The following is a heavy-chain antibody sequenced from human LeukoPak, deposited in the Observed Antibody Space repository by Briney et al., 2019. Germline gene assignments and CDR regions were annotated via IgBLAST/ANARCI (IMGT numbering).Heavy chain of an antibody. V-gene: IGHV1-69*16. J-gene: IGHJ1*01. CDR3: TTYGSNIAEYFER. CDR2: IVPPLGTA. D-gene: IGHD4-23*01. CDR1: GGIYRRYS. Sequence: SVKVSCKASGGIYRRYSITWVRQAPGQGLEWMGGIVPPLGTANYAQKFQGRVTITTDESTNTAYMELTSLTSEDTAVYYCTTYGSNIAEYFERWGQGTLVSVSS.